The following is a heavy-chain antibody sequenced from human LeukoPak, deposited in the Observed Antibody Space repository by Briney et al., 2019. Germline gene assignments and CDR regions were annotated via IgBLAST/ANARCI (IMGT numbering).Heavy chain of an antibody. CDR3: ARPQQRTTAMVDY. CDR1: GYSFTSYW. V-gene: IGHV5-51*01. J-gene: IGHJ4*02. D-gene: IGHD5-18*01. Sequence: GESLKISCKGSGYSFTSYWIGWVRQMPGKGLEWMGIIYPGDSDTRHSPSFQGQVTISADKSISTAYLQWSSLKASDTAMYYCARPQQRTTAMVDYWGQGTLVTVSS. CDR2: IYPGDSDT.